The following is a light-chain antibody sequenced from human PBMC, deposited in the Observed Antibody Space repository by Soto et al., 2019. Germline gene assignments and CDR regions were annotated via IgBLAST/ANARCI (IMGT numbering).Light chain of an antibody. Sequence: SYELTQPPSVSVSPGQTASITCSGDKLDNKYVAWYRQKPGQSPLLIIFQDDRRPSGIPERFSGSNPGNTATLTISGTQVMDEADYFCQALDTSAVIFGGGTKMTVL. V-gene: IGLV3-1*01. CDR1: KLDNKY. J-gene: IGLJ2*01. CDR2: QDD. CDR3: QALDTSAVI.